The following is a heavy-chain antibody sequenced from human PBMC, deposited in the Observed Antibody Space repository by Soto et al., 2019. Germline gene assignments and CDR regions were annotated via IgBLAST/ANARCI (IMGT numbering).Heavy chain of an antibody. J-gene: IGHJ5*02. CDR2: IYYSGST. CDR3: ARHWSIGYSGYGEYNWFDP. Sequence: SETLSLTCTVSGGSISSSSYYWGWIRQPPGKGLEWIGSIYYSGSTYYNPSLKSRVTISVDTSKNQFSLKLSSVTAADTAVYYCARHWSIGYSGYGEYNWFDPWGQGTLVTVSS. V-gene: IGHV4-39*01. CDR1: GGSISSSSYY. D-gene: IGHD5-12*01.